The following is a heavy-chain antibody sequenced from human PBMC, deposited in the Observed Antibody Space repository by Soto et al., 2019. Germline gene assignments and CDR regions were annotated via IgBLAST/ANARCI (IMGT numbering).Heavy chain of an antibody. CDR1: GGTFSSYA. Sequence: SVKVSCKASGGTFSSYAISWVRQAPGQGLEWMGGIIPIFGTANYAQKFQGRVTITADESTSTAYMELSSLRSEDTAVYYCARLDIVVVPAAKVLYYYYGMDVWGQGTTVTVPS. J-gene: IGHJ6*02. D-gene: IGHD2-2*03. V-gene: IGHV1-69*13. CDR2: IIPIFGTA. CDR3: ARLDIVVVPAAKVLYYYYGMDV.